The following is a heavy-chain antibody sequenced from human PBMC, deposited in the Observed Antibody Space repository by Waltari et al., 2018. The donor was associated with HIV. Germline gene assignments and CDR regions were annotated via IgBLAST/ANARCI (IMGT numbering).Heavy chain of an antibody. V-gene: IGHV1-18*01. Sequence: QVQLVQSGAEVKKPGASVKVSCKASGYTFTSYGISWVRQAPGQGLEWMGWISAYNGNTNYAQKLQGRVTMTTDTSTSTAYMELRSLRSDDTAVYYCARDIPLDCSSTSCYAEGVLDDGMDVWGQGTTVTVSS. CDR1: GYTFTSYG. J-gene: IGHJ6*02. CDR3: ARDIPLDCSSTSCYAEGVLDDGMDV. CDR2: ISAYNGNT. D-gene: IGHD2-2*01.